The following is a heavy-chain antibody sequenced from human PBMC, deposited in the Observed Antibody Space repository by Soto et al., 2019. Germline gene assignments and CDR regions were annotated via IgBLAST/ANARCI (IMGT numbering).Heavy chain of an antibody. V-gene: IGHV3-7*01. CDR2: IKQDGSEK. J-gene: IGHJ3*02. CDR1: GVTFSSYW. D-gene: IGHD6-6*01. CDR3: ARGGPTPSIAFDI. Sequence: GSLRLSCAASGVTFSSYWMSWVRQAPGKGLEWVANIKQDGSEKYYVDSVKGRFTISRDNAKNSLYLQMNSLRAEDTAVYYCARGGPTPSIAFDIWGQGTMVTVSS.